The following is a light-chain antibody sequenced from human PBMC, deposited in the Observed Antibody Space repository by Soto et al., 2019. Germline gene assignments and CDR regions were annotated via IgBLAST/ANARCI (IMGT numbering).Light chain of an antibody. Sequence: EIVITQSPATLSVSPGERATLSCRASQGVGNLARYQPKPGQAPRLLIWGASTRVTGIPARFSCSGSGTEFTLAVSSLRSEDFAVDFCQQCNSWPLTVCQGTKLQIK. V-gene: IGKV3-15*01. CDR1: QGVGN. CDR2: GAS. CDR3: QQCNSWPLT. J-gene: IGKJ2*01.